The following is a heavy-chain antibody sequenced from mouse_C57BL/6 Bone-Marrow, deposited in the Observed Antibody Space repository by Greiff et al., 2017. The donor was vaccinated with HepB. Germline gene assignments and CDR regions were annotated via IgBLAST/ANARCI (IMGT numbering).Heavy chain of an antibody. V-gene: IGHV5-17*01. CDR3: ARPPYDGYYGPLDY. J-gene: IGHJ2*01. D-gene: IGHD2-3*01. CDR2: ISSGSSTI. CDR1: GFTFSDYG. Sequence: EVKLQESGGGLVKPGGSLKLSCAASGFTFSDYGMHWVRQAPEKGLEWVAYISSGSSTIYYADTVKGRFTISRDNAKNTLFLQMTSLRSEDTAMYYCARPPYDGYYGPLDYWGKGTTLTVSS.